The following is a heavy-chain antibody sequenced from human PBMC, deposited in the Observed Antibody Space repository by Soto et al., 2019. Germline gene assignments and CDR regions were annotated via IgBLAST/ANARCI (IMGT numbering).Heavy chain of an antibody. CDR1: GFTFSSYE. J-gene: IGHJ4*02. CDR2: ISSSGSTI. Sequence: PGGSLRLFCAASGFTFSSYEMNWVRQAPGKGLEWVSYISSSGSTIYYADSVKGRFTISRDNAKNSLYLQMNSLRAEDTAVYYCARGLYSGSLIFDSWGQGTLVTVSS. CDR3: ARGLYSGSLIFDS. D-gene: IGHD1-26*01. V-gene: IGHV3-48*03.